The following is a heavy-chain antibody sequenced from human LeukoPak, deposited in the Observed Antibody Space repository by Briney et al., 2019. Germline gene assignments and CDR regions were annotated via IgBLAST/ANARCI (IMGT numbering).Heavy chain of an antibody. CDR2: ISAYSGNT. J-gene: IGHJ4*02. V-gene: IGHV1-18*01. CDR3: AREPTNDYGDY. CDR1: GYTFTSYG. Sequence: ASVKVSCKASGYTFTSYGISWVRQAPGQGLEWMGWISAYSGNTNYAQKLQGRVTMTTDTSTSTAYMELRSLRSDDTAVYHCAREPTNDYGDYWGQETLVTVSS.